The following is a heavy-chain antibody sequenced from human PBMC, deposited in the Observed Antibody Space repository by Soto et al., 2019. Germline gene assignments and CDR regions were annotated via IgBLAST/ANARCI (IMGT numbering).Heavy chain of an antibody. D-gene: IGHD3-22*01. CDR1: GGSFSGYY. V-gene: IGHV4-34*01. CDR2: INHSGST. CDR3: ARRGYYDSSGYYGY. Sequence: QVQLQQWGAGLLKPSETLSLTCAVYGGSFSGYYWSWIRQPPGKGLEWIGEINHSGSTNYNPSLKSRVTISVDTSKNKFSLKLSSVTAADTAVYYCARRGYYDSSGYYGYWGQGTLVTVSS. J-gene: IGHJ4*02.